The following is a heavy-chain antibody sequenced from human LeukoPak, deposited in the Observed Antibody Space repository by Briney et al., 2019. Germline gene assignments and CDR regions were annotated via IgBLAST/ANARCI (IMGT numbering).Heavy chain of an antibody. CDR1: GGTFSSYA. CDR2: ISAYNGNT. D-gene: IGHD3-22*01. CDR3: ARVGYDSSGYYYGYFDY. V-gene: IGHV1-18*01. Sequence: GASVTVSCKASGGTFSSYAISWVRQAPGQGLEWMGWISAYNGNTNYAQKLQGRVTMTTDTSTSTAYMELRSLRSDDTAVYYCARVGYDSSGYYYGYFDYWGQGTLVTVSS. J-gene: IGHJ4*02.